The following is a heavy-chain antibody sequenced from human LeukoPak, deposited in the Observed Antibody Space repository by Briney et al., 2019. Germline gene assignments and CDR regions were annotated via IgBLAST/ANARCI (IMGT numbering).Heavy chain of an antibody. Sequence: PGGSLRLSCAASGFTSSTYTMNWVRQAPGKGLEWVSSINGDGRYIYYADSMKGRFTISRDNAKNSLYLQMNGLRAEDTAMYYCVRVWGHSGYDYFPFDYWGQGTLVTVSS. V-gene: IGHV3-21*01. CDR2: INGDGRYI. J-gene: IGHJ4*02. D-gene: IGHD5-12*01. CDR3: VRVWGHSGYDYFPFDY. CDR1: GFTSSTYT.